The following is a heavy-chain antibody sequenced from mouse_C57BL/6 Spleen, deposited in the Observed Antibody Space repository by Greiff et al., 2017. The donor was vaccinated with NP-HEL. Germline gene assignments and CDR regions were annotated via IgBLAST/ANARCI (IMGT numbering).Heavy chain of an antibody. J-gene: IGHJ1*03. V-gene: IGHV1-82*01. CDR1: GYAFSSSW. CDR3: ARRGGNYGYFDV. CDR2: IYPGDGDT. D-gene: IGHD2-1*01. Sequence: QVQLQQSGPELVKPGASVKISCKASGYAFSSSWMNWVKQRPGKGLEWIGRIYPGDGDTNYNGKFKGKATLTADKSSSTAYMQLSSLTSEDSAVYFCARRGGNYGYFDVWGTGTTVTVSS.